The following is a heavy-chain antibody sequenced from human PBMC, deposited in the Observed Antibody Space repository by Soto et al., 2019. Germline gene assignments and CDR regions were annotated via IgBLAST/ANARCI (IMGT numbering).Heavy chain of an antibody. V-gene: IGHV5-51*03. Sequence: EVQLVQSGAEVKKPGESLKISCKASGYSFTSYWIGWVRQMPGKGLEWMGFIYPDDSDTRYSPSFQGKVTISADKSIRAAYLQWCSLKASDTAMYYCARGRRGSRGDSYGPQWAFAYWGQGPRVTVSS. J-gene: IGHJ4*02. CDR1: GYSFTSYW. CDR3: ARGRRGSRGDSYGPQWAFAY. CDR2: IYPDDSDT. D-gene: IGHD5-18*01.